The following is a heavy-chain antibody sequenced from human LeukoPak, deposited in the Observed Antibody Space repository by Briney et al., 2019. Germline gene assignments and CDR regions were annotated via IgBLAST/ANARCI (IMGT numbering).Heavy chain of an antibody. Sequence: ASVKVSCKASGYTFTSYGISWVRQAPGQGLEWMGWISAYNGNTNYAQKLQGRVTMTTDTSTSTAYMELRSLRSDDTAVYYCARGASTSLSYYYYYMDVWGKGTTVTVSS. CDR1: GYTFTSYG. CDR2: ISAYNGNT. D-gene: IGHD2-2*01. V-gene: IGHV1-18*01. CDR3: ARGASTSLSYYYYYMDV. J-gene: IGHJ6*03.